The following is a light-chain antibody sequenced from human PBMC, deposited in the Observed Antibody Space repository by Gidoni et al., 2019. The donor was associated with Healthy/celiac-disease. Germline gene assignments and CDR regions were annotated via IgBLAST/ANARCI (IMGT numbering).Light chain of an antibody. CDR3: QQSYSTPRT. CDR2: AAA. J-gene: IGKJ2*01. Sequence: DITMPQSPSSLSASVGDRVTITCRASQIISSYLNWYQQKPGKAPKLLIYAAASLQSGVPSRFSGSGSETDFTLTISSLQPEDFATYYCQQSYSTPRTFGQXTKLEIK. V-gene: IGKV1-39*01. CDR1: QIISSY.